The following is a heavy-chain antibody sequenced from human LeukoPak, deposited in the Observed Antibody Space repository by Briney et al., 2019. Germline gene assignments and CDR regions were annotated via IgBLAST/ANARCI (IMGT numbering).Heavy chain of an antibody. CDR1: GFTFSSHT. D-gene: IGHD3-22*01. Sequence: GGSLRLSCVASGFTFSSHTMNWVRQAPGKGLEWVSSISSSTTYIYYADSVKGRFTFSRDNAKNSLYLQMNSLRAEDTAVYYCARERYHDSSLDYWGQGILVTVSS. J-gene: IGHJ4*02. CDR2: ISSSTTYI. CDR3: ARERYHDSSLDY. V-gene: IGHV3-21*01.